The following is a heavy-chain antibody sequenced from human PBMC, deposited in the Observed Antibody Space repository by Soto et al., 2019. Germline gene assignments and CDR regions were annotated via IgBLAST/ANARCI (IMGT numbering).Heavy chain of an antibody. Sequence: IDDDGRRTRYADYVKGRFTISRDNAKNTLYLQMNSLRVEDTAVYYCARDVELQGFDSWGQGTLVTVSS. CDR2: IDDDGRRT. CDR3: ARDVELQGFDS. J-gene: IGHJ4*02. D-gene: IGHD1-26*01. V-gene: IGHV3-74*01.